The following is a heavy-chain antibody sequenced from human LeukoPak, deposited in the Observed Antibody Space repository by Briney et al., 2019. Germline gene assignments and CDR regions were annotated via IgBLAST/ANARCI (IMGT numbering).Heavy chain of an antibody. CDR3: ARNAYYHNSAYDAFDI. J-gene: IGHJ3*02. D-gene: IGHD3-22*01. CDR1: GGFIIGGGNY. V-gene: IGHV4-31*03. CDR2: FYDSGNT. Sequence: SETLSLTCTVSGGFIIGGGNYWSWIRQHPEKGLEWLGYFYDSGNTFYNPSLKSRGTISVDTYKNQFFLELTSVTAADTAVYYCARNAYYHNSAYDAFDIWGQGTMVTVSS.